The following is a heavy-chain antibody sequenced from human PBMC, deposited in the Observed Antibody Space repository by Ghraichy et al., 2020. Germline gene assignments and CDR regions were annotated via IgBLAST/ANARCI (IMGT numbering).Heavy chain of an antibody. D-gene: IGHD5-24*01. CDR1: GFTFNSYA. V-gene: IGHV3-23*01. CDR2: ISGSGGNT. J-gene: IGHJ4*02. Sequence: GESLNISCAASGFTFNSYAVTWVRRAPGKGLDWVSTISGSGGNTYYADSVQGRFTISRDNSKNTLYLQMNSLRAEDTAAYYCARDKDDYPSFDYWGQGTLVTVSS. CDR3: ARDKDDYPSFDY.